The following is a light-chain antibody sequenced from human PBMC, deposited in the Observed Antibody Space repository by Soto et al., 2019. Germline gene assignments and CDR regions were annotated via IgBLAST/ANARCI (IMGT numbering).Light chain of an antibody. J-gene: IGKJ5*01. V-gene: IGKV3D-15*01. CDR1: QSVGSK. CDR3: QHYVSPPIT. CDR2: RAS. Sequence: EIVMTPSPATLSVSPVERVTLSCRASQSVGSKLAWYQQKPGQAPRLLIYRASTRATGIPDRFSGSGSGTDFTLTISRLEPEDFAVYYCQHYVSPPITFGQGTRLEIK.